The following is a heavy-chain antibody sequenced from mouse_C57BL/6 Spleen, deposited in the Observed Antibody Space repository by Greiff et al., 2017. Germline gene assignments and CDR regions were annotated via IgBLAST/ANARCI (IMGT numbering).Heavy chain of an antibody. V-gene: IGHV1-54*01. CDR2: INPGSGGT. CDR1: GYAFTNYL. D-gene: IGHD1-1*01. J-gene: IGHJ4*01. CDR3: ARSGYYGSSLYAMDY. Sequence: VQRVESGAELVRPGTSVKVSCKASGYAFTNYLIEWVKQRPGQGLEWIGVINPGSGGTNYNEKFKGKATLTADKSSSTAYMQLSSLTSEDSAVYFCARSGYYGSSLYAMDYWGQGTSVTVSS.